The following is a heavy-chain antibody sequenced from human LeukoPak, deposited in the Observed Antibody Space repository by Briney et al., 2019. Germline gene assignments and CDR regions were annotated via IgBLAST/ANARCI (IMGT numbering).Heavy chain of an antibody. J-gene: IGHJ3*02. Sequence: GASVKVSCKASGGTFSSYAISWVRQAPGQGLEWMGGIIPIFGTANYAQKFQGRVTITADESTSTAYMELSSLRSEDTAVYYCARGGYYDYVWGSYRLSAFDIWGQGTMVTVSS. CDR3: ARGGYYDYVWGSYRLSAFDI. CDR1: GGTFSSYA. V-gene: IGHV1-69*13. D-gene: IGHD3-16*02. CDR2: IIPIFGTA.